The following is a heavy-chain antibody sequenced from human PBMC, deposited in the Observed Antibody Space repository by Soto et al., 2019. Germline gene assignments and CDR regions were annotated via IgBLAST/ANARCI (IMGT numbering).Heavy chain of an antibody. CDR1: GFTFSEHA. CDR2: IRNTPYGGTT. CDR3: SRGSFGYYGP. Sequence: GGSLRLAXNFSGFTFSEHAMSWVRQAPGKGLEWVGFIRNTPYGGTTDYAASVRGRFTISRDDSASIAYLQMNSLKTEDSGLYYCSRGSFGYYGPWGPGTLVTVSS. V-gene: IGHV3-49*04. D-gene: IGHD4-17*01. J-gene: IGHJ5*02.